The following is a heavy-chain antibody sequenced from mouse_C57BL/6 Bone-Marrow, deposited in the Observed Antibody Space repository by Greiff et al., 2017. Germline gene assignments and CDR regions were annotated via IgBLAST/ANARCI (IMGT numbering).Heavy chain of an antibody. D-gene: IGHD1-1*01. CDR1: GFTFSSYA. CDR3: VTTVVDYAMDY. Sequence: EVQLVESGEGLVKPGGSMKLSCAASGFTFSSYAMSWVRQTPEKRLEWVAYISSGGDYIYYADTVKGRFTIARDNARNTLYLQMSSLKSEDTAMYYSVTTVVDYAMDYWGQGTSVTVSS. J-gene: IGHJ4*01. CDR2: ISSGGDYI. V-gene: IGHV5-9-1*02.